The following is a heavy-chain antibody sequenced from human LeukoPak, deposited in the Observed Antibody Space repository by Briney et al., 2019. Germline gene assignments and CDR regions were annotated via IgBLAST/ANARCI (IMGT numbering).Heavy chain of an antibody. CDR2: ISSSGSTI. CDR3: ARDDDYLSLRYYYGMDV. J-gene: IGHJ6*02. Sequence: PGGSLRLSCAASGFTLSDYYMSWIRQAPGKGLEWVSYISSSGSTIYYADSVKGRFTISRDNAKNSLYLQMNSLRAEDTAVYYCARDDDYLSLRYYYGMDVWGQGTTVTVSS. D-gene: IGHD4-11*01. CDR1: GFTLSDYY. V-gene: IGHV3-11*01.